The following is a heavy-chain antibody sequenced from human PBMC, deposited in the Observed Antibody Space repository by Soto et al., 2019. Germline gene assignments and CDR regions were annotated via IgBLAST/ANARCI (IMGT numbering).Heavy chain of an antibody. CDR3: ARHSPNWGSYRQGTSGKMDY. Sequence: GESLKISCKGSGYSFTSYWIGWVRQMPGKGLEWMGIIYPGDSDTRYSPSFQGQVTISADKSISTAYLQWSSLKASDTAMYYCARHSPNWGSYRQGTSGKMDYWGQGTLVTVSS. CDR2: IYPGDSDT. J-gene: IGHJ4*02. V-gene: IGHV5-51*01. CDR1: GYSFTSYW. D-gene: IGHD3-16*02.